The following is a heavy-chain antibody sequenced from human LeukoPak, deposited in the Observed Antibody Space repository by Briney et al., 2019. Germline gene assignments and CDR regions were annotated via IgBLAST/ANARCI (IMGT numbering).Heavy chain of an antibody. CDR1: GFTFSSYG. Sequence: LRLSCAASGFTFSSYGMHWIRQPPGKGLEWIGEINHSGSTNYNPSLKSRVTISVDTSKNQFSLKLSSVTAADTAVYYCARGKQWLVRRFFDYWGQGTLVTVSS. J-gene: IGHJ4*02. V-gene: IGHV4-34*01. D-gene: IGHD6-19*01. CDR2: INHSGST. CDR3: ARGKQWLVRRFFDY.